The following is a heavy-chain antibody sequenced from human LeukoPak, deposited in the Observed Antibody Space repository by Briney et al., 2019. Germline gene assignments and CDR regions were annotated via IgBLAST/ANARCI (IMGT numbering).Heavy chain of an antibody. CDR1: GGSISSGSYY. D-gene: IGHD3-3*01. V-gene: IGHV4-61*01. CDR3: ARSTDSRPDAFDI. CDR2: IYYSGST. J-gene: IGHJ3*02. Sequence: SETLSLTCTVSGGSISSGSYYWSWIRQPPGKGLEWIGYIYYSGSTNYNPSLKSRVTISVDTSKNQFSLKLSSVTAADTAAYYCARSTDSRPDAFDIWGQGTMVTVSS.